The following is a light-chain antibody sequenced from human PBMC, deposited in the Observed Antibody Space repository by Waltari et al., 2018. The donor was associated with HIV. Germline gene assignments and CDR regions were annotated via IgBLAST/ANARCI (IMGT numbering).Light chain of an antibody. CDR1: QSVNRD. V-gene: IGKV3-15*01. Sequence: EILMTQSPPTLSLSPGERATLSCSASQSVNRDLAWYQQSPGQSPRLLIHGASTRASHIPDRFSGSGSGTEFTLTISSLQSEDFAVYYCQQYNTWPPGAFGQGTKVEIK. CDR2: GAS. CDR3: QQYNTWPPGA. J-gene: IGKJ1*01.